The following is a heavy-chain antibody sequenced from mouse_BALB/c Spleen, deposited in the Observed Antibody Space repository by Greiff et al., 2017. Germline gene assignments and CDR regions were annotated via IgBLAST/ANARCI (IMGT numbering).Heavy chain of an antibody. J-gene: IGHJ2*01. Sequence: EVMLVESGPGLVKPSQSLSLTCTVTGYSITSDYAWNWIRQFPGNKLEWMGYISYSGSTSYNPSLKSRISITRDTSKNQFFLQLNSVTTEDTATYYCARCGEYYFDYWGQGTTLTVSS. CDR1: GYSITSDYA. CDR2: ISYSGST. V-gene: IGHV3-2*02. CDR3: ARCGEYYFDY.